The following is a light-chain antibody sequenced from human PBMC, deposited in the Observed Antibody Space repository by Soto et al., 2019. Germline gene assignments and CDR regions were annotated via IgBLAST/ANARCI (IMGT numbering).Light chain of an antibody. Sequence: QSALTQPPSASGSPGQSVTISCTGTSSDVGAYKYVSWYQQYPGKAPKLMIYEVTKRPSGVPDRFSGSKSGNTASLTVSGLQAEDEADYDCTSYVGNDSWVFGGGTKLTVL. CDR2: EVT. V-gene: IGLV2-8*01. CDR1: SSDVGAYKY. CDR3: TSYVGNDSWV. J-gene: IGLJ3*02.